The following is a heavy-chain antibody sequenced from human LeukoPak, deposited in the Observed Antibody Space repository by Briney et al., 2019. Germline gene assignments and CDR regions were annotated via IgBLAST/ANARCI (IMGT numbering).Heavy chain of an antibody. CDR3: ARARYCSSTSCYHLGSNWFDP. Sequence: VKVSCKASGYTFTSYGISWVRQAPGQGLEWMGWIIAYNGNTNYAQKLQGRVTMTTDTSTSTAYMELRSLRSDDTAVYYCARARYCSSTSCYHLGSNWFDPWGQGTLVTVSS. D-gene: IGHD2-2*01. CDR2: IIAYNGNT. CDR1: GYTFTSYG. J-gene: IGHJ5*02. V-gene: IGHV1-18*01.